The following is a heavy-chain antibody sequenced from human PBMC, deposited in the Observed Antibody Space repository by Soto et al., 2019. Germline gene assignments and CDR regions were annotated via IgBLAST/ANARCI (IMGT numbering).Heavy chain of an antibody. J-gene: IGHJ4*02. CDR3: VREPWGFSGTWYDY. D-gene: IGHD6-13*01. CDR1: GFTFSDYA. CDR2: LSGSSIST. V-gene: IGHV3-23*01. Sequence: GGSLRLSCAAPGFTFSDYAMTGVRQAPGKGLEWVSTLSGSSISTYDADFVKGRFTISRDNSKNMLYLQMNSLRVEDTAMYYCVREPWGFSGTWYDYWGQGTLVTVSS.